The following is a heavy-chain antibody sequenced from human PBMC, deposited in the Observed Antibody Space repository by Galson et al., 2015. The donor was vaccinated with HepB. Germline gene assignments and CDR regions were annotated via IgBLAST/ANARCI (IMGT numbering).Heavy chain of an antibody. CDR1: GFNFRSYG. J-gene: IGHJ4*02. D-gene: IGHD2-2*01. CDR3: AILSSSPPDS. CDR2: ISYDGSNK. Sequence: SLRLSCAAPGFNFRSYGMHWVRQAPGKGLEWVAVISYDGSNKYYADSVKGRFTISRDNSKNTLYLQMNSLRAEDTAVYYCAILSSSPPDSWGQGTLVTVSS. V-gene: IGHV3-30*03.